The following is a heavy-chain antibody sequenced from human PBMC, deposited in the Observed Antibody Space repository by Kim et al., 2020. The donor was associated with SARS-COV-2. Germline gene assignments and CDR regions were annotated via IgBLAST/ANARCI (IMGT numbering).Heavy chain of an antibody. D-gene: IGHD6-13*01. J-gene: IGHJ4*02. CDR1: GGSISSYY. CDR2: IYYSGST. V-gene: IGHV4-59*01. Sequence: SETLSLTCTVSGGSISSYYWSWIRQPPGKGLEWIGYIYYSGSTNYNPSLKSRVTISVDTSKNQFSLKLSSVTAADTAVYYCARWTSSSSWTPYYFDYWGQGTLGTVSS. CDR3: ARWTSSSSWTPYYFDY.